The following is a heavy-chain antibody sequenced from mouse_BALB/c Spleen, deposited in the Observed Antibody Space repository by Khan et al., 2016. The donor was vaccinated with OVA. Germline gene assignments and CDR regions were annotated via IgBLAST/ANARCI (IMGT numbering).Heavy chain of an antibody. CDR2: IAPGSGST. D-gene: IGHD2-13*01. CDR3: ARSNYDCRGRYAMGD. CDR1: GYTFTSYW. V-gene: IGHV1S41*01. J-gene: IGHJ4*01. Sequence: DLVMPGAAVTLSCKASGYTFTSYWVNWIKQRPGQGLEWIGRIAPGSGSTSYKAMFNGKATLTVDASSSTAYIQLSSLSSEYSAVSFCARSNYDCRGRYAMGDWGRGTSGNVSS.